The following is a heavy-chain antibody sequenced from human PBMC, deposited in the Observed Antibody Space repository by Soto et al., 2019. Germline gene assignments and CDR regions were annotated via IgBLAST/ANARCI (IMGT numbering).Heavy chain of an antibody. Sequence: LRLSCAASGFPFRTHGMHWVRQVPGKGLEWVSGTSGAGDKTYYADSVKGRFTISRDNSKNTLWLQLNTLRVEDTAIYYCAKDRRVVIPTALEFYFDYWGQGALVTVSS. CDR3: AKDRRVVIPTALEFYFDY. CDR2: TSGAGDKT. D-gene: IGHD2-2*01. J-gene: IGHJ4*02. CDR1: GFPFRTHG. V-gene: IGHV3-23*01.